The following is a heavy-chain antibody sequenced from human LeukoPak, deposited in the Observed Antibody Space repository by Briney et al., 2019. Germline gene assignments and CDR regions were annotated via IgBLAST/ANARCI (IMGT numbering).Heavy chain of an antibody. V-gene: IGHV3-74*01. D-gene: IGHD3-10*01. J-gene: IGHJ5*02. CDR1: VFTFSNYW. CDR2: INRDGSST. CDR3: AKDRGVTKNWFDP. Sequence: GGSLRLSCAASVFTFSNYWMHCVRQAPGKGLVWVTRINRDGSSTSYADSAKGRFTSSRDNAKNTVFLQMNRLRAEDTAVYYCAKDRGVTKNWFDPWGQGTLVTVSS.